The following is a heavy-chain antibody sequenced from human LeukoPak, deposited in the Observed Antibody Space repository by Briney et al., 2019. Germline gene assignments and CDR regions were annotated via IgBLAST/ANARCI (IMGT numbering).Heavy chain of an antibody. V-gene: IGHV1-2*02. Sequence: GASVKVSCKASGYTFTGYYMHWVRQAPGQGLEWMGWINPNSGGTNYAQKFQGRVTMTRDTSISTAYMELSRLRSDDAAVYYCARVRVPAAMLSDAFDIWGQGTMVTVSS. J-gene: IGHJ3*02. CDR1: GYTFTGYY. D-gene: IGHD2-2*01. CDR2: INPNSGGT. CDR3: ARVRVPAAMLSDAFDI.